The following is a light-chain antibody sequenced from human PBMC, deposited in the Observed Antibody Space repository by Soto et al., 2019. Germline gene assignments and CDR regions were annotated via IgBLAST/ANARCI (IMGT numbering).Light chain of an antibody. V-gene: IGKV3-20*01. J-gene: IGKJ4*01. CDR3: QQYGSSLLT. Sequence: EIVLTQSPGTLSLSPWERATLSCRASQSVSSSYLAWYQQKPGQAPRLLIYGASSRATGIPDRFSGSGSGTDFTLTISRLEPEDSAVYYCQQYGSSLLTFGGGTKVDIK. CDR1: QSVSSSY. CDR2: GAS.